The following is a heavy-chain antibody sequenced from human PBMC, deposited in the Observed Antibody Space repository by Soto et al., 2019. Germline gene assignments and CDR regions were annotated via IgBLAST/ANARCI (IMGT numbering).Heavy chain of an antibody. D-gene: IGHD6-19*01. V-gene: IGHV4-31*02. CDR3: ARDGAGYSSGTPEGHDWFDP. Sequence: SETLSLTXTVSGGSISSGGYYWSWIRQHPGKGLEWIGYIYYSGSTYYNPSLKSRVTISVDTSKNQFSLKLSSVTAADTAVYYCARDGAGYSSGTPEGHDWFDPWGQGTLVTVSS. CDR2: IYYSGST. J-gene: IGHJ5*02. CDR1: GGSISSGGYY.